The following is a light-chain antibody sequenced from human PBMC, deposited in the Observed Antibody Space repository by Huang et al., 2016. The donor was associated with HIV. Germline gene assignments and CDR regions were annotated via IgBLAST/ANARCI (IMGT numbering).Light chain of an antibody. CDR2: GAS. CDR3: QQYDSSPWT. CDR1: QSVSSSY. J-gene: IGKJ1*01. Sequence: EIVLTQSPGTLSLSPGERATLSCRASQSVSSSYLAWYQQNPGQAPRLLFDGASSMSTGIPDRFSGSGSGTDFTLTISRLEPEDFAVYYCQQYDSSPWTFGQGTKVEIK. V-gene: IGKV3-20*01.